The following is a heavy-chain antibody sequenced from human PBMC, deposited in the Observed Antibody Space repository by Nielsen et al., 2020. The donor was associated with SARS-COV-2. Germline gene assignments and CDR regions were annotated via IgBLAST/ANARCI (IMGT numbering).Heavy chain of an antibody. D-gene: IGHD1-26*01. V-gene: IGHV3-21*01. Sequence: GESLKISCAASGFTFSSYSMNWVRQAPGKGLEWVSSISSSSSYIYYADSVKGRFTISRDNAKKSLYLQLNSLRVEDTGVYYCARLWGSGIQWGQGTLVTVSS. CDR3: ARLWGSGIQ. J-gene: IGHJ4*02. CDR2: ISSSSSYI. CDR1: GFTFSSYS.